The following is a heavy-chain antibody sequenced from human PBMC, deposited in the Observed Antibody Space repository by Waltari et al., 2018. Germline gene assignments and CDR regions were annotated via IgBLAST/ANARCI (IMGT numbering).Heavy chain of an antibody. CDR2: FDPEDGEA. V-gene: IGHV1-24*01. D-gene: IGHD2-15*01. J-gene: IGHJ5*02. CDR3: TRDRVGYCSGGTCYSRWFDP. Sequence: QVQLVQSGAEVKKPGASVKVSCRVSGYSLTESALHWVRQAPGKGLEWLGGFDPEDGEAGYEQELQGRVTMTEDTSKDTAYMELSSLTYEDTAVYYCTRDRVGYCSGGTCYSRWFDPWGQGTLVTVSS. CDR1: GYSLTESA.